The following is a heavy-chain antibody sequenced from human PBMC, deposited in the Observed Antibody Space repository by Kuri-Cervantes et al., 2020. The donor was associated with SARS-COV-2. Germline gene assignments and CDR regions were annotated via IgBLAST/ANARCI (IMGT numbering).Heavy chain of an antibody. J-gene: IGHJ3*02. Sequence: GESLKISCSAPGFTFSSYEMNWVRQAPGKGLEWVSYISSSGSTIYYADSVKGRFTISRDNAKNSLYLQMNSLRAEDTAVYYCAKVDYCSGGSCYPGGAFDIWGQGTMVTVSS. D-gene: IGHD2-15*01. V-gene: IGHV3-48*03. CDR1: GFTFSSYE. CDR2: ISSSGSTI. CDR3: AKVDYCSGGSCYPGGAFDI.